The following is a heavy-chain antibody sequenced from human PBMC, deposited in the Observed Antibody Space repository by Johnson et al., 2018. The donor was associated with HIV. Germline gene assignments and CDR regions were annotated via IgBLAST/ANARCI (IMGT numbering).Heavy chain of an antibody. V-gene: IGHV3-30*02. CDR3: AKDLRVYTCDAFDI. J-gene: IGHJ3*02. D-gene: IGHD5/OR15-5a*01. Sequence: QVQLVESGGGVVQPGGSLRLSCAASGFTFSSYGMHWVRQAPGKGLEWVAFIRYDGSNKYYADSVKDRFTISRDNSKNTLYLQMNSLRAEDTAVYYCAKDLRVYTCDAFDIWGQGTMVTVSS. CDR2: IRYDGSNK. CDR1: GFTFSSYG.